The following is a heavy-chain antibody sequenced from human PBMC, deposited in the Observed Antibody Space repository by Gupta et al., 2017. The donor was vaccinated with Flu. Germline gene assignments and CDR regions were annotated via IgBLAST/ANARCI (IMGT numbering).Heavy chain of an antibody. V-gene: IGHV3-23*01. Sequence: GKGLEWVSGISGNGLETHYADSVKGRFAISRDTSKNTLYLMLRGLRVDDTAVYFCAKARLCDGGNYYHFPDYWGQGALVTVSS. D-gene: IGHD3-3*01. J-gene: IGHJ4*02. CDR2: ISGNGLET. CDR3: AKARLCDGGNYYHFPDY.